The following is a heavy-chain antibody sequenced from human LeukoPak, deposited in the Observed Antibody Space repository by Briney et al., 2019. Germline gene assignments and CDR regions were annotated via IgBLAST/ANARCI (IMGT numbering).Heavy chain of an antibody. D-gene: IGHD3-22*01. J-gene: IGHJ4*02. Sequence: ASVKVSCKASGHTFTGYYMHWVRQAPGQGLEWMGWINPNSGGTNYAQKFQGRVTMTRDTSISTAYMELSRLRSDDTAVYYCARDRGYYDSSGYYSYWGQGTLVTVSS. CDR3: ARDRGYYDSSGYYSY. CDR1: GHTFTGYY. CDR2: INPNSGGT. V-gene: IGHV1-2*02.